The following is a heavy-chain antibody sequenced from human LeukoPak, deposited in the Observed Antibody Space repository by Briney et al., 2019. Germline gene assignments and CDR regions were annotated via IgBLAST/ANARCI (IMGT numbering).Heavy chain of an antibody. CDR1: GYTFSTHG. CDR3: ATSSAGYGDYYYYYGMDV. CDR2: ISGNNGNT. V-gene: IGHV1-18*01. J-gene: IGHJ6*02. Sequence: ASVKVSCKASGYTFSTHGISWVRQAPGQGLEWMGWISGNNGNTHYAQKIQGRVTMTTDTSTSTAYMELRSLGSDDTAVYYCATSSAGYGDYYYYYGMDVWGQGTTVTVSS. D-gene: IGHD4-17*01.